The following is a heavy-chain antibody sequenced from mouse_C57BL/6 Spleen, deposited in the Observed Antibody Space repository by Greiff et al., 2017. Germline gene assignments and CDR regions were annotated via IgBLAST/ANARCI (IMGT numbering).Heavy chain of an antibody. CDR3: ARVGVLGRGYFDY. D-gene: IGHD4-1*01. J-gene: IGHJ2*01. Sequence: EVQRVESEGGLVQPGSSLKLSCTASGFPFSDYYMAWVRQVPEKGLEWVANINYDGSSTYYLDSLKSSFIISRDNAKNILYLHMSSLKSEDTATYYCARVGVLGRGYFDYWGQGTTLTVSS. CDR2: INYDGSST. CDR1: GFPFSDYY. V-gene: IGHV5-16*01.